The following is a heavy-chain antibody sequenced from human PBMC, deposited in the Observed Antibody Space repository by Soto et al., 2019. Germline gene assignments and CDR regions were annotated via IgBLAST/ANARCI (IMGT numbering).Heavy chain of an antibody. CDR1: GGSISKFY. Sequence: QVQLQESGPGLVKPSETLSLSCIVSGGSISKFYWSWIRKTAGKGLEWMGRVYATGTTDYNPSLRCRITMSVDISKKTFSLRLTSVTAADTGVYYCVRDGSKTLRDWFDPWGQGKLVTVSS. V-gene: IGHV4-4*07. J-gene: IGHJ5*02. D-gene: IGHD4-17*01. CDR2: VYATGTT. CDR3: VRDGSKTLRDWFDP.